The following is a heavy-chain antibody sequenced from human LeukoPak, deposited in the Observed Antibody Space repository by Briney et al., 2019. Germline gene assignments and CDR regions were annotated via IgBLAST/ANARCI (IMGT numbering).Heavy chain of an antibody. CDR1: GFTFSSYA. D-gene: IGHD3-10*01. CDR3: AKGVRGVIIDNWFDP. Sequence: PGGSLRLSCAASGFTFSSYAMSCVRQAPGRGLEWVSAISGSGGSTYYADSVKGRFTISRDNSKNTLYLQMNSLRAEDTAVYYCAKGVRGVIIDNWFDPWGQGTLVTVSS. J-gene: IGHJ5*02. V-gene: IGHV3-23*01. CDR2: ISGSGGST.